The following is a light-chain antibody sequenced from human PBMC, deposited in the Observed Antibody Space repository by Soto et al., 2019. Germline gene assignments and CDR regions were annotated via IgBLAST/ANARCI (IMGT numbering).Light chain of an antibody. CDR3: QQYYSTPPWT. CDR2: DAS. Sequence: ETVLTQSPVTLSLSPGEGATLSCRASQSVSRYLAWYQQKPGQAPRLLIYDASNRATGIPARFSGSGSGTDFTLTISSLQAEDVAVYYCQQYYSTPPWTFGQGTKVDIK. J-gene: IGKJ1*01. CDR1: QSVSRY. V-gene: IGKV3-11*01.